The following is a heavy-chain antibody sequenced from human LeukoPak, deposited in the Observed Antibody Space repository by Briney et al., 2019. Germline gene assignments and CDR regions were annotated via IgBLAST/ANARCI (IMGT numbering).Heavy chain of an antibody. J-gene: IGHJ4*02. CDR1: GFTFSDYY. CDR2: ISSSGSTI. D-gene: IGHD3-10*01. CDR3: ARVTGPTSTVVRGVIIPAFDY. V-gene: IGHV3-11*01. Sequence: PGGSLRLSCAASGFTFSDYYMSWIRQAPGKGLEWVSYISSSGSTIYYADSVKGRFTISRDNSKNTLYLQMNSLRAEDTAVYYCARVTGPTSTVVRGVIIPAFDYWGQGTLVTVSS.